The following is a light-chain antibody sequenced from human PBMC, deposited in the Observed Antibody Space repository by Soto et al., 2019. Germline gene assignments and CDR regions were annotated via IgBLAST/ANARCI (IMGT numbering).Light chain of an antibody. CDR2: AES. CDR1: QNMRSY. J-gene: IGKJ2*01. V-gene: IGKV1-39*01. Sequence: DIQMTQSPSSLSASVGDGVTITCRASQNMRSYLNWYQQKPGKAPKLLIYAESSLQSGVPSRFSGIGSGTDFTLTITSLQPEDFATYHCQQTYSTPHTFGQGTKVEI. CDR3: QQTYSTPHT.